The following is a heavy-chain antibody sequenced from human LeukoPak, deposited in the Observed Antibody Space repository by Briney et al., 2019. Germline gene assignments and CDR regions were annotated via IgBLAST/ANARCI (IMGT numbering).Heavy chain of an antibody. CDR2: IIPILGIA. CDR1: GGTFSSYA. Sequence: SVKVSCKASGGTFSSYAISWVRQAPGQGLEWMGRIIPILGIANYAQKFQGRVTITPDKSTSTAYMELSSLRSEDTAVYYCARAQYYYDSSGYTPPLDYWGQGTLVTVSS. V-gene: IGHV1-69*04. D-gene: IGHD3-22*01. J-gene: IGHJ4*02. CDR3: ARAQYYYDSSGYTPPLDY.